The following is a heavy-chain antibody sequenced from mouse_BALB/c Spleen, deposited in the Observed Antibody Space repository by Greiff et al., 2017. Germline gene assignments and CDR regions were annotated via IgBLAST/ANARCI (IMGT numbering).Heavy chain of an antibody. D-gene: IGHD1-1*01. CDR2: INSNGGST. V-gene: IGHV5-6-3*01. CDR1: GFTFSSYA. Sequence: DVQLVESGGGLVKPGGSLKLSCAASGFTFSSYAMSWVRQTPEKRLEWVASINSNGGSTYYPDSVKGRFTISRDNAKNTLYLQMSSLKSEDTAMYYCARDYGSSYGFAYWGQGTLVTVSA. J-gene: IGHJ3*01. CDR3: ARDYGSSYGFAY.